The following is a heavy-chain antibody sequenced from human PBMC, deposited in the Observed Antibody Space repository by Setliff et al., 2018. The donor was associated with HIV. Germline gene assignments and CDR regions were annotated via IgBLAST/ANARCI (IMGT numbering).Heavy chain of an antibody. Sequence: GGSLRLSCTASGLKLSFSFAWLTWVRQAPGKGLEWVSGIGDSGSTYSADSVKGRFTISRDNAKNSLYLQMNSLRAEDTAIYYCARGSLRGVLALGMDVWGQGTTVTVSS. CDR2: IGDSGST. CDR1: GLKLSFSFA. D-gene: IGHD3-10*01. V-gene: IGHV3-48*03. J-gene: IGHJ6*02. CDR3: ARGSLRGVLALGMDV.